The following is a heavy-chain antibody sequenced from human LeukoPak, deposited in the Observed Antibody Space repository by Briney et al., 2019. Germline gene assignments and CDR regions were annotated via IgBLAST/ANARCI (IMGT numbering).Heavy chain of an antibody. CDR3: ARYPKSYSSCWIAFDI. V-gene: IGHV4-39*01. D-gene: IGHD6-19*01. J-gene: IGHJ3*02. CDR1: GGSISSSSYY. Sequence: PSETLSLTCTVSGGSISSSSYYWGWIRQHPGKGLEWIGRIYYSGSTYYNPSLKSRVAISVDTSKNQFSLKLSSVTAADTAVYYCARYPKSYSSCWIAFDIWGQAAMVAVSS. CDR2: IYYSGST.